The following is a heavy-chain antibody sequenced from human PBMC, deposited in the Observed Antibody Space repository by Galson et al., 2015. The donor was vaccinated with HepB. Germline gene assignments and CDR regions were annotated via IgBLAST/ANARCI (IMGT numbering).Heavy chain of an antibody. Sequence: SLRLSCAASGFTFSSYGMHWVRQAPGKGLEWVAVISYDGSNKYYADSVKGRFTISRDNSKNTLYLQMISLGAEDTAVYYCARNSRTDFDSWGQGTLVTVSS. CDR3: ARNSRTDFDS. J-gene: IGHJ4*02. CDR1: GFTFSSYG. D-gene: IGHD2/OR15-2a*01. CDR2: ISYDGSNK. V-gene: IGHV3-30*03.